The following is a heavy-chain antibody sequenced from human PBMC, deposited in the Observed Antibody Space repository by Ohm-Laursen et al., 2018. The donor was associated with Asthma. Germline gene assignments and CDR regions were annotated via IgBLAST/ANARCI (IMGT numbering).Heavy chain of an antibody. CDR2: INHSGGT. J-gene: IGHJ6*02. CDR1: GFSFRSYA. CDR3: ARAQKGRNYAVEFYGMDV. V-gene: IGHV4-34*01. Sequence: LRLSCAASGFSFRSYAMNWIRQSPGKGLEWIGEINHSGGTNYHPSLQSRVTISLDTSKNQFSLKLRSVTAADTSVYYCARAQKGRNYAVEFYGMDVWGQGTTVTVSS. D-gene: IGHD2-2*01.